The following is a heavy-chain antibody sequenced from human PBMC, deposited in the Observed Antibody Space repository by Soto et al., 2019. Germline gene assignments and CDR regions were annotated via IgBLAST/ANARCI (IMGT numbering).Heavy chain of an antibody. CDR3: ARASSELVATIDFDY. Sequence: ASVKVSCKASGYTFTSYGISWVRQAPGQGLEWMGWISAYNGNTNYAQKLQGRVTMTTDTSTSTAYMELRGLRSDDTAVYYCARASSELVATIDFDYWGQGTLFTVSS. J-gene: IGHJ4*02. CDR2: ISAYNGNT. D-gene: IGHD5-12*01. CDR1: GYTFTSYG. V-gene: IGHV1-18*04.